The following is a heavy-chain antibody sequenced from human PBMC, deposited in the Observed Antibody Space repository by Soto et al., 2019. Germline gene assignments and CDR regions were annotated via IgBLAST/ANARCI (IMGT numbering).Heavy chain of an antibody. V-gene: IGHV3-33*01. CDR3: ARGVDHSSGAFDF. D-gene: IGHD3-22*01. CDR2: IWYDGSNK. J-gene: IGHJ4*02. CDR1: GFTFSNYG. Sequence: QVQVVESGGGVVQPGRSLRLSCAASGFTFSNYGMHWVRQAPGKGLEWVAVIWYDGSNKFYADSVKGRFTISRDNSKNTLYLQMNSLRAEDTAVYYCARGVDHSSGAFDFWGQGTLVTVSS.